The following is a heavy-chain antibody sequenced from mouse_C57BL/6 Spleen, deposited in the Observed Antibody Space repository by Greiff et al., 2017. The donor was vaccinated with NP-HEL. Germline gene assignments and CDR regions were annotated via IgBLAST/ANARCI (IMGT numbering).Heavy chain of an antibody. D-gene: IGHD1-1*01. V-gene: IGHV5-6*01. Sequence: EVNVVESGGDLVKPGGSLKLSCAASGFTFSSYGMSWVRQTPDKRLEWVATISSGGSYTYYPDSVKGRFTISRDNAKNTLYLQMSSLKSEDTAMYYCARHYYGSSYRFAYWGQGTLVTVSA. CDR1: GFTFSSYG. CDR3: ARHYYGSSYRFAY. J-gene: IGHJ3*01. CDR2: ISSGGSYT.